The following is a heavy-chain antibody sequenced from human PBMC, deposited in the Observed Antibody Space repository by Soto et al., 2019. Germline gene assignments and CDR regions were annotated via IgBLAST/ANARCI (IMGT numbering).Heavy chain of an antibody. CDR3: AKDRTVAPFHDWYFEL. CDR1: GFTFSSHA. D-gene: IGHD4-17*01. CDR2: IYGDGGST. J-gene: IGHJ2*01. V-gene: IGHV3-23*01. Sequence: EVQLLESGGGLVQPGGSLRLSCAASGFTFSSHAMTWVRQAPGKGLEWVSSIYGDGGSTFYADSVKGRFTVSRDNFKNTLYLQMNSLTAEDTAMYYCAKDRTVAPFHDWYFELWGRGSLVTVSS.